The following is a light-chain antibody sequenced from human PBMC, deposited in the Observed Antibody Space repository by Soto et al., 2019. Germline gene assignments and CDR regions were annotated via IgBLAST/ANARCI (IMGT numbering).Light chain of an antibody. Sequence: IVFRSSPGTLSLSPGEGATLSCRASQSVSTNFFAWYQQKPGQAPRLLIYGASTRATGIPDRFSGSGSGTDFTLTISRLEPEDFAVYYCQQYGRTSWTFGQGTKV. CDR3: QQYGRTSWT. J-gene: IGKJ1*01. CDR1: QSVSTNF. CDR2: GAS. V-gene: IGKV3-20*01.